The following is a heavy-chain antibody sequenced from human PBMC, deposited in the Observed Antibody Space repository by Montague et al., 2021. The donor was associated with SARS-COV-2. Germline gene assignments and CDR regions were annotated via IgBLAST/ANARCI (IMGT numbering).Heavy chain of an antibody. CDR3: VRDEGTYRILDY. CDR2: IKFDGTVI. Sequence: SLRLSCAASGFAFNNYWMHWVRQAPGKGLVWVSRIKFDGTVIHYADSVKGRFTISRDNAKNTLYLQMNSLRVEETAVYYCVRDEGTYRILDYWGQGILVTVSS. V-gene: IGHV3-74*01. CDR1: GFAFNNYW. J-gene: IGHJ4*02. D-gene: IGHD1-14*01.